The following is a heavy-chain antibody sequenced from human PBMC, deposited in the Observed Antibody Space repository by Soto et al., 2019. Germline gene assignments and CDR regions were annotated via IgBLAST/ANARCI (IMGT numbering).Heavy chain of an antibody. CDR2: IKQDGSEK. V-gene: IGHV3-7*03. CDR1: GFTFSSYW. CDR3: ARDSSGYYVPLDY. J-gene: IGHJ4*02. Sequence: GGSLRLSCAASGFTFSSYWMSWVRQAPGKGLEWVANIKQDGSEKYYVDSVKGRFTISRDNAKNSLYLQMNSLRAEDTAVYYCARDSSGYYVPLDYWGQGTLVTVSS. D-gene: IGHD3-22*01.